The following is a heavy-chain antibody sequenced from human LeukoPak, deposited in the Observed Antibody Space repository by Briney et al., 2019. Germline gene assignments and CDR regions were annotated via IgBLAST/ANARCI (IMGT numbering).Heavy chain of an antibody. CDR3: ARVPYGSGSSHFYY. V-gene: IGHV4-59*01. J-gene: IGHJ4*02. CDR1: GGSISSYY. D-gene: IGHD3-10*01. CDR2: IYYSGST. Sequence: PSETLSLTCTVSGGSISSYYWSWIRQPPGKGLEGIGYIYYSGSTNYNPSLKSRVTISVDTSKNQFSLKLSSVTAADTAVYYCARVPYGSGSSHFYYWGQGTLVTVSS.